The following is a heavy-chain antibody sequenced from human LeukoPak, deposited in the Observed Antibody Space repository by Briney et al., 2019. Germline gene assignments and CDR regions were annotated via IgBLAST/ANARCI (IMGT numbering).Heavy chain of an antibody. V-gene: IGHV3-48*01. CDR3: AKDGAWLRFDD. CDR2: ISSSSSTT. CDR1: AFTFGSYS. D-gene: IGHD5-12*01. J-gene: IGHJ4*02. Sequence: GGSLRLSCAASAFTFGSYSMNWVRQAPGKGLEWISYISSSSSTTYSADSVKGRFTISRDNAKNSLYLQMNSLRAEDTAVYYCAKDGAWLRFDDWGQGILVTVSS.